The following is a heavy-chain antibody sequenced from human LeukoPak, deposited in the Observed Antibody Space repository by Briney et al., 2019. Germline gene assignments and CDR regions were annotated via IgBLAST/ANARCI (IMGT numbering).Heavy chain of an antibody. CDR1: GGSISSGGYY. CDR3: ARAARPAYLWFGELFDY. D-gene: IGHD3-10*01. J-gene: IGHJ4*02. V-gene: IGHV4-31*03. CDR2: IYYSGST. Sequence: SETLSLTCTVSGGSISSGGYYWSWIRQHPGKGLEWSGYIYYSGSTYYNPSLKSRVTISVDTSKEQFSLTLSSVTDADTAVYYCARAARPAYLWFGELFDYRGQGTLVTVSS.